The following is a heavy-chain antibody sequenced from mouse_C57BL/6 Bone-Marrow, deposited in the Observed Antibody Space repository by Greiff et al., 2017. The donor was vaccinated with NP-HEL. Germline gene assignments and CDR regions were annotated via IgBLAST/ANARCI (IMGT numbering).Heavy chain of an antibody. V-gene: IGHV7-3*01. CDR1: GFTFTDYY. D-gene: IGHD1-1*01. CDR2: IRNKANGYTT. CDR3: ARYGGRGRNSFDY. J-gene: IGHJ2*01. Sequence: EVKLVESGGGLVQPGGSLSLSCAASGFTFTDYYMSWVRQPPGKALEWLGFIRNKANGYTTEYSASVKGRFTISRDNSQSILYLQMNALRAEDSAPYNCARYGGRGRNSFDYWGQGTTLTVSS.